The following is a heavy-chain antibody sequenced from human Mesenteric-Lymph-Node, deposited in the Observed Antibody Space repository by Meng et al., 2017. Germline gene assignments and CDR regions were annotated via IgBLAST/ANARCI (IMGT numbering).Heavy chain of an antibody. CDR2: TYYRCKWYN. V-gene: IGHV6-1*02. D-gene: IGHD1-14*01. J-gene: IGHJ4*02. CDR3: ARDYGTSRPYEY. Sequence: QLPGPGLVKPVHIRAPTRAICGGSVSSTGAVWNVIRQSPSRGLELLGRTYYRCKWYNDYAVSVKGRISINPDKSKIQFFLQLNSVPPEDTAVYYCARDYGTSRPYEYWGQGILVTVSS. CDR1: GGSVSSTGAV.